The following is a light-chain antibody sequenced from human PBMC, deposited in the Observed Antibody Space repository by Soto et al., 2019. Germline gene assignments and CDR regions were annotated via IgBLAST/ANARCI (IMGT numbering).Light chain of an antibody. CDR1: HDISNY. J-gene: IGKJ4*01. V-gene: IGKV1-33*01. CDR2: DVS. CDR3: QQYDNLLLT. Sequence: DIQMTQSPSSLSASLGDSVTITCQASHDISNYLNWYQHKPGKAPKLLIYDVSNLEAGAPSRFSGSGSGTDFVFTISNLQPEDIATYYCQQYDNLLLTFGGGTKVEIK.